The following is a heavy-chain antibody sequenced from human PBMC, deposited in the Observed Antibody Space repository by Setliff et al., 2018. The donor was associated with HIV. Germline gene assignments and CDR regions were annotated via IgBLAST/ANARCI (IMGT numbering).Heavy chain of an antibody. J-gene: IGHJ4*02. Sequence: SETLSLTCTVADGSISAGSYYWSWVRQPAGRGLEWIGRIYTSGSTNYNPSLKSRVTLSVDTSKNQFSLNPPSVTAADTAVYYCARDHKYYYDSSGLDYWGQGTLVTVSS. V-gene: IGHV4-61*02. CDR3: ARDHKYYYDSSGLDY. CDR2: IYTSGST. CDR1: DGSISAGSYY. D-gene: IGHD3-22*01.